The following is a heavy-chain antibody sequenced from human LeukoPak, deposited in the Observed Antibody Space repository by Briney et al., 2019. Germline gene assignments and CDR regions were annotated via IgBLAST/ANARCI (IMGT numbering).Heavy chain of an antibody. D-gene: IGHD3-16*02. CDR1: GGSISSSTYY. Sequence: SETLSLTCAVSGGSISSSTYYWGWIRQPPGKGLEWIGSFYYSGATYYNPSLKSRVTISVDTSKNQFSLKLSSVTAADTAVYYCARDGARITFGGVIVPWFDYWGQGTLVTVSS. CDR2: FYYSGAT. V-gene: IGHV4-39*07. J-gene: IGHJ4*02. CDR3: ARDGARITFGGVIVPWFDY.